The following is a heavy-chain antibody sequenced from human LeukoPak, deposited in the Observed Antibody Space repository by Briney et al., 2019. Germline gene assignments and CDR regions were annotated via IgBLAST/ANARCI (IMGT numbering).Heavy chain of an antibody. CDR3: ARARDCTNGVCYPPSGY. Sequence: PGRCLRLSCAAAAFTVSSYATDWVRQAPGKGLGWVAVISYDVSNKYYADSVKGRFTISRDNPKNTRYLQMNSLRAEDTAVYYCARARDCTNGVCYPPSGYWGQGTLVTVSS. CDR1: AFTVSSYA. V-gene: IGHV3-30*08. CDR2: ISYDVSNK. D-gene: IGHD2-8*01. J-gene: IGHJ4*02.